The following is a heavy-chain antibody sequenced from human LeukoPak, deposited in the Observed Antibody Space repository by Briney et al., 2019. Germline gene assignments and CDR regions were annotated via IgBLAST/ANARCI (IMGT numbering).Heavy chain of an antibody. CDR3: ARGPRITIFGVVISSVAFDI. J-gene: IGHJ3*02. CDR1: GGSISSYY. V-gene: IGHV4-59*12. D-gene: IGHD3-3*01. Sequence: PSETLSLTCTVSGGSISSYYWSWIRQPPGKGLEWIGYIYYSGSTNYNPSLKSRVTISVDTSKNQFSLKLSSVTAADTAVYYCARGPRITIFGVVISSVAFDIWGQGTMVTVSS. CDR2: IYYSGST.